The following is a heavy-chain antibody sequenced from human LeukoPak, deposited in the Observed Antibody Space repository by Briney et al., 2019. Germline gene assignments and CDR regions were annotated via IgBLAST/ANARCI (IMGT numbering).Heavy chain of an antibody. J-gene: IGHJ4*02. CDR1: GFTFSSYS. V-gene: IGHV3-30-3*01. CDR3: AKDRGTMIVVVSYYFDY. Sequence: GGSLRLSCVVSGFTFSSYSMRWVRQVPGKGLDCVAVISHDGGSTYYADSVKGRFTISRDNSKNTLYLQMNSLRAEDTAVYYCAKDRGTMIVVVSYYFDYWGQGTLVTVSS. CDR2: ISHDGGST. D-gene: IGHD3-22*01.